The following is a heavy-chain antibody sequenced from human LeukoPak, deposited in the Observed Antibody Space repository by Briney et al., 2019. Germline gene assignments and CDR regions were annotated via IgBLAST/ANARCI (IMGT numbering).Heavy chain of an antibody. J-gene: IGHJ4*02. Sequence: GRSLRLSCAASGFRFDDYYLSWIRQAPGKGLEWISFISASGGMMDHADSVKGRFTISRDNAKNSVYLEMNNLRAEDTAVYHCARHMVLSPCDYWGPGTLVTVRS. CDR1: GFRFDDYY. D-gene: IGHD4/OR15-4a*01. CDR2: ISASGGMM. V-gene: IGHV3-11*01. CDR3: ARHMVLSPCDY.